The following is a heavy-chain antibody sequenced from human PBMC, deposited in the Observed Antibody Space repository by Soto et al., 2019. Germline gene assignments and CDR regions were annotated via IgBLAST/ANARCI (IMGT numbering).Heavy chain of an antibody. D-gene: IGHD2-2*01. J-gene: IGHJ6*02. CDR1: GFTFSSYA. Sequence: LRLSCSASGFTFSSYAMSWVRQAPGKGLEWVSAISGSGGSTYYADSVKGRFTISRDNSNNTLYLQMNSLRAEDTAVYYCAKRVVPAAVYYYYGTEVWGQGNTVTVSS. CDR3: AKRVVPAAVYYYYGTEV. V-gene: IGHV3-23*01. CDR2: ISGSGGST.